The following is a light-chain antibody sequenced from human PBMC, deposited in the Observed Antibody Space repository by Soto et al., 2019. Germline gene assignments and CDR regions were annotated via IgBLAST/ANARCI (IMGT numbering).Light chain of an antibody. CDR3: QSNDSTLSARYV. V-gene: IGLV1-40*01. CDR2: GNI. CDR1: SSNIGAGYD. J-gene: IGLJ1*01. Sequence: QSVLTQPPSVSGAPGQRVTISCTGSSSNIGAGYDVHWYQQRPGTAPKLLIFGNINRPSGVPDRFSGSKSGTSASLAITGLQAEDEGDYYCQSNDSTLSARYVFGTGTKVTVL.